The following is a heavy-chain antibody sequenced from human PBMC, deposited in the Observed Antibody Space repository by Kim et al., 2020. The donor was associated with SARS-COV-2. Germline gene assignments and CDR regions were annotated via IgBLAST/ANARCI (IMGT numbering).Heavy chain of an antibody. D-gene: IGHD3-22*01. CDR3: ARRVFYYDSSGYYALDY. J-gene: IGHJ4*02. V-gene: IGHV4-4*02. Sequence: KSRVTISVDKSKNQFSLKLSSVTAADTAVYYCARRVFYYDSSGYYALDYWGQGTLVTVSS.